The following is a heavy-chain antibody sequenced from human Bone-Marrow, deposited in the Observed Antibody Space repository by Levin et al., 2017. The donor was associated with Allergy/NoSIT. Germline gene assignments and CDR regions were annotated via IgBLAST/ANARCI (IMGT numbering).Heavy chain of an antibody. Sequence: AGGSLRLSCAASGFSFSNCTMTWVRQAPGKGLEWVSSISSRSTYIHYADSLKGRFTISRDNAKNSLFLQMNSLTADDTAVYYCASRVTAAGGLDVWGQGTTVTVSS. CDR3: ASRVTAAGGLDV. J-gene: IGHJ6*02. V-gene: IGHV3-21*01. D-gene: IGHD6-25*01. CDR2: ISSRSTYI. CDR1: GFSFSNCT.